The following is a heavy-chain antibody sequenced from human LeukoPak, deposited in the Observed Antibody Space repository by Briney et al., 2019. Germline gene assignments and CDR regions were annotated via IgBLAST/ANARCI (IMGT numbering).Heavy chain of an antibody. CDR3: ARVSRTGSSWYKVFIWPGSGGSYAYSSYFDY. CDR2: MNPNSGNT. J-gene: IGHJ4*02. Sequence: ASVKVSCKASGYTFTSYDINWVRQDTGQGLEWMGWMNPNSGNTGYAQKFQGRVTMTRNTSISTAYMELSSLRSEDTAVYYCARVSRTGSSWYKVFIWPGSGGSYAYSSYFDYWGQGTLVTVSS. D-gene: IGHD6-13*01. CDR1: GYTFTSYD. V-gene: IGHV1-8*01.